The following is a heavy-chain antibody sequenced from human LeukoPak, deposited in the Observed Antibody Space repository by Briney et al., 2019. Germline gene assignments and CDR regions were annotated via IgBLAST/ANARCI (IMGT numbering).Heavy chain of an antibody. D-gene: IGHD4-11*01. CDR2: ISYDGSNK. J-gene: IGHJ6*02. V-gene: IGHV3-30*18. Sequence: PGRSLRLSCAASRFTFSSYGMRWVRQAPGKGLEWVAVISYDGSNKYYADSVKGRFTISRDNSKNTLYLQMNSLRAEDTAVYYCAKDRYRYSNYVGGSYYYYYGMDVWGQGTTVTVSS. CDR1: RFTFSSYG. CDR3: AKDRYRYSNYVGGSYYYYYGMDV.